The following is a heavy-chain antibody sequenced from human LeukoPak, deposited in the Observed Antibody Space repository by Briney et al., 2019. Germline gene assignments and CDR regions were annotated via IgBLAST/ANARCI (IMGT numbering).Heavy chain of an antibody. CDR1: GYTFTAYF. D-gene: IGHD3-22*01. J-gene: IGHJ4*02. V-gene: IGHV1-2*02. CDR2: INPDSGGT. Sequence: ASVKVSCKASGYTFTAYFMHWVRQAPGQGLEWMGWINPDSGGTNYAQKFQGRVSMTRDTSISTAYVDLSRLSSDDTAVYYCATYYYDTTSGFYWGQGTLVTVSS. CDR3: ATYYYDTTSGFY.